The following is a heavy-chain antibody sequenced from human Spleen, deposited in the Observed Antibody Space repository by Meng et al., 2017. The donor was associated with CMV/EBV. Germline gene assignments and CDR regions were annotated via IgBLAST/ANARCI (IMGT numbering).Heavy chain of an antibody. CDR1: GFTVSTNF. J-gene: IGHJ4*02. V-gene: IGHV3-21*01. D-gene: IGHD3-16*01. Sequence: GESLKISCTVSGFTVSTNFMSWVRQAPGKGLKWVSSISSSSSYIYYADSVKGRFTISRDNAKNSLYLQMNSLRAEDTAVYYCASLGGRGCWGQGTLVTVSS. CDR3: ASLGGRGC. CDR2: ISSSSSYI.